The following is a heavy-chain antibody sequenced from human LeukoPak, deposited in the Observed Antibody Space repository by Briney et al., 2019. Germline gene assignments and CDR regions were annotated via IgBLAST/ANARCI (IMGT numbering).Heavy chain of an antibody. J-gene: IGHJ4*02. D-gene: IGHD6-13*01. CDR3: AKHNSPKAGSPDY. CDR1: GFTFSSYG. Sequence: GGSLRLSCAASGFTFSSYGMHWVRQAPGKGLEWVAFIRYDGSNKYYADSVKGRFTISRDNSKNTLYLQMNSLRAEDTAVYYCAKHNSPKAGSPDYWGQGTLVTVSS. CDR2: IRYDGSNK. V-gene: IGHV3-30*02.